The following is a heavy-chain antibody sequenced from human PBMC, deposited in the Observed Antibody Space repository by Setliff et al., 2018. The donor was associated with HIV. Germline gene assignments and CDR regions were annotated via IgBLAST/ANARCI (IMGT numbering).Heavy chain of an antibody. J-gene: IGHJ6*03. Sequence: SETLSLTCTVSGGSISSGGYYWSWIRQLPGKGLEWIGYIYYSGSTYYNPSLKSRVTISVDTSKNQFSLELNSVTAADTAVYYCARVHPSSYYDFWSGLTRYYMDVWGKGTTVTSP. CDR1: GGSISSGGYY. CDR2: IYYSGST. V-gene: IGHV4-31*03. CDR3: ARVHPSSYYDFWSGLTRYYMDV. D-gene: IGHD3-3*01.